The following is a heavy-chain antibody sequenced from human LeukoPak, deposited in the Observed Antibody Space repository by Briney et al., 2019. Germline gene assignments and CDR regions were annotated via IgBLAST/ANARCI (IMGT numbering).Heavy chain of an antibody. Sequence: HGGSLRLSCAASGFTFSSYAMSWVRQAPGKGLEWVSAISGSGGSTYYADSVKGRLTISRDNSKNTLYLQMNSLRAEDTAVYYCAKVKGSRAAFDIWGQGTMVTVSS. CDR1: GFTFSSYA. CDR3: AKVKGSRAAFDI. CDR2: ISGSGGST. J-gene: IGHJ3*02. V-gene: IGHV3-23*01.